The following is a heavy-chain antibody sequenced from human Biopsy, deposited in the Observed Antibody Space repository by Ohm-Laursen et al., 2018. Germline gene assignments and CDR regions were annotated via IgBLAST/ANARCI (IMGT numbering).Heavy chain of an antibody. V-gene: IGHV3-7*01. Sequence: SLRLSCSASGFTFTGDNANWVRQSPGKGLEWVANINKDGSVTNYLDSVKGRFAVSRDNAKNSAYLQMNSLRTEDTAIYYCARDSGGGDSINGWYDALDLWGRGTTVTVSS. CDR3: ARDSGGGDSINGWYDALDL. CDR2: INKDGSVT. D-gene: IGHD2-8*01. J-gene: IGHJ3*01. CDR1: GFTFTGDN.